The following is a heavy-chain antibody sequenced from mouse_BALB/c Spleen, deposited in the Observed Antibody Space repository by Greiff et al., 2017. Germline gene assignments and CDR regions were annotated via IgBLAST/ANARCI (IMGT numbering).Heavy chain of an antibody. CDR1: GYTFTSYW. CDR2: INPSTGYT. V-gene: IGHV1-7*01. CDR3: ARLGITAYFDY. D-gene: IGHD2-4*01. Sequence: VKLQESGAELAKPGASVKMSCKASGYTFTSYWMHWVKQRPGQGLEWIGYINPSTGYTEYNQKFKDKATLTADKSSSTAYMQLSSLTSEDSAVYYCARLGITAYFDYWGQGTTLTVSS. J-gene: IGHJ2*01.